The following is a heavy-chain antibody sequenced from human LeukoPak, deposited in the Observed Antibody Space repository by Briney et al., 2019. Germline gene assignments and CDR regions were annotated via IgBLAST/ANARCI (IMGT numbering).Heavy chain of an antibody. V-gene: IGHV7-4-1*02. CDR1: GYTFTSYA. D-gene: IGHD6-6*01. CDR3: ARSRPEYSSSDFDY. Sequence: ASVRVSCKASGYTFTSYAMNWVRQGPGQGLEWMGWINTNTGNPTYAQGFTGRFVFSLDTSVSTAYLQISSLKAEDTAVYYCARSRPEYSSSDFDYWGQGILVTVSS. J-gene: IGHJ4*02. CDR2: INTNTGNP.